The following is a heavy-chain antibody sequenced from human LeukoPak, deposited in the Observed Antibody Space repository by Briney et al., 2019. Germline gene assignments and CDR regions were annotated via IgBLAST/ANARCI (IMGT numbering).Heavy chain of an antibody. CDR2: IWYDETKK. D-gene: IGHD6-19*01. V-gene: IGHV3-33*06. CDR1: GFNSSSYG. Sequence: PGRSLRLSCAASGFNSSSYGMHWVRQAPGKGLEWVAVIWYDETKKYYADSVKGRFTISRDNSKNTLYLQMNSLRAEDTAVYYCAKESGYSSGWGETDAFDIWGQGTMVTVSS. J-gene: IGHJ3*02. CDR3: AKESGYSSGWGETDAFDI.